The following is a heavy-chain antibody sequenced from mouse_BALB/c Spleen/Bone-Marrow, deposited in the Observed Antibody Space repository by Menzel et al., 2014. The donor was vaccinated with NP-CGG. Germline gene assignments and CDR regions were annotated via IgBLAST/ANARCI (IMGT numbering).Heavy chain of an antibody. CDR2: INPSNGGT. V-gene: IGHV1S81*02. J-gene: IGHJ4*01. CDR3: SRGRRDALDY. CDR1: GYTFTSYY. Sequence: VPLQQSGAELVKPGASVKLSCKASGYTFTSYYMYWVKQRPGQGLEWFGEINPSNGGTNFNEKFKNKATLTVDKSSSTAYMQLSSLTSEDSAVYYCSRGRRDALDYWGQGTSVTVSS.